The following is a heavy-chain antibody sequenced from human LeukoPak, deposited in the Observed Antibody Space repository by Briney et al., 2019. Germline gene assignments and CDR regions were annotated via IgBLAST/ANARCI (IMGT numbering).Heavy chain of an antibody. J-gene: IGHJ4*02. Sequence: GGSLRLSCAASGFTFSSYAMSWVRQAPGKGLEWVSAISGSGGSTYYADSVKGRFTISRDNSKNTLYLQMNSLRAEDTAVYYRAKLLWFGGLFHDYWGQGTLVTVSS. D-gene: IGHD3-10*01. CDR3: AKLLWFGGLFHDY. V-gene: IGHV3-23*01. CDR2: ISGSGGST. CDR1: GFTFSSYA.